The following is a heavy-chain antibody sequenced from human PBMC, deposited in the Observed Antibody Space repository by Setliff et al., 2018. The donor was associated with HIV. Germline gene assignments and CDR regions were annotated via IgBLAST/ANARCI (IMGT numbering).Heavy chain of an antibody. D-gene: IGHD2-21*01. Sequence: KLSETLSLTCVVSDDSFSNYDWTWIRQSPGKTLEWIGYISSSGITNYNPSLRSRVTISIETSNTRFSLWLRSATAADTATYFCARLGRAIDDGGSSLRLDFWGQGMLVTVSS. J-gene: IGHJ4*02. CDR2: ISSSGIT. CDR3: ARLGRAIDDGGSSLRLDF. V-gene: IGHV4-4*09. CDR1: DDSFSNYD.